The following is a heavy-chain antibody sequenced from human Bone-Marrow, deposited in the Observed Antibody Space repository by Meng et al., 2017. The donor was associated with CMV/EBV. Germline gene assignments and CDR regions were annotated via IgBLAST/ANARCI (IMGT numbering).Heavy chain of an antibody. J-gene: IGHJ4*02. CDR1: GGSISSYY. V-gene: IGHV4-59*12. CDR2: IYYSGST. D-gene: IGHD3-10*01. Sequence: SETLSLTCTVSGGSISSYYWSWIRQPPGKGLEWIGYIYYSGSTNYNPSLKSRVTISVDTSKNLFSLKLSSVTAAGTAVYYCARSRLGLGELLPLGYWGQGTLVTVSS. CDR3: ARSRLGLGELLPLGY.